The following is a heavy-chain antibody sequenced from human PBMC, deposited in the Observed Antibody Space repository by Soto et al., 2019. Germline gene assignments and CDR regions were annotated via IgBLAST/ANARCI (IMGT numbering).Heavy chain of an antibody. CDR2: TYSGGST. CDR3: ARAPYGGSLDY. V-gene: IGHV3-66*01. D-gene: IGHD4-17*01. Sequence: GGSLRLSCAASGFTVSSNYMSWVRQAPGKGLECVSVTYSGGSTYYADSVKGRFTISRDNSKNTLYLQMNTLRAEDTAVYYCARAPYGGSLDYWGQGTLVTVSS. CDR1: GFTVSSNY. J-gene: IGHJ4*02.